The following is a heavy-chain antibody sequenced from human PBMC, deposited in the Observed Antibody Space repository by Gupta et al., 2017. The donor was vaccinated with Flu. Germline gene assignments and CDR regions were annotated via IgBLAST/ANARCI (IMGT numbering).Heavy chain of an antibody. D-gene: IGHD6-6*01. V-gene: IGHV1-69*01. CDR2: ISPIFGTT. J-gene: IGHJ6*02. CDR3: AMAILASRPVGSNNYYYYQMDV. Sequence: RQAPGQGLAWIGGISPIFGTTNYAQKFLGRVTISADESATTGYMELSSLSSEATDVYYLAMAILASRPVGSNNYYYYQMDVWGQGTTVTVAS.